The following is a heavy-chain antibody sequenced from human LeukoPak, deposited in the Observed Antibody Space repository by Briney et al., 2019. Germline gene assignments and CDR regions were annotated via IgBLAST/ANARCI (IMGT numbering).Heavy chain of an antibody. CDR1: GFTFNSYW. CDR3: ATYRQVLLPFES. Sequence: TGGSLRLSCAASGFTFNSYWMHWVRQAPGKGLVWVSRINSDGSRTSYADSVKGRFTISRDNSKSTLSLQMNSLRAEDTAIYYCATYRQVLLPFESWGQGTLVTVSS. V-gene: IGHV3-74*01. D-gene: IGHD2-8*02. J-gene: IGHJ4*02. CDR2: INSDGSRT.